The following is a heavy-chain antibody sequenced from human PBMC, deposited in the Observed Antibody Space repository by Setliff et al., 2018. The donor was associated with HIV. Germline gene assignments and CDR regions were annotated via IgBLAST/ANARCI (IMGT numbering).Heavy chain of an antibody. D-gene: IGHD3-22*01. J-gene: IGHJ2*01. CDR3: TRVNTYYYDSSGYSIYFDL. CDR1: GFTFNNAW. Sequence: GGSLRLSCAASGFTFNNAWMTWVRQAPGKGLEWVGRIMSETDGGTVDYAAPVKGRFTMSRDDSRDTLFLQMNSLKTEDTAVYYCTRVNTYYYDSSGYSIYFDLWGRGTLVTVSS. CDR2: IMSETDGGTV. V-gene: IGHV3-15*01.